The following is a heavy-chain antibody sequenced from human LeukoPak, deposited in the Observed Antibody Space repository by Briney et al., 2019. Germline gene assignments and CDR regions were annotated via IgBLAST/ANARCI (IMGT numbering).Heavy chain of an antibody. V-gene: IGHV3-74*01. CDR1: RFTFSNYA. D-gene: IGHD7-27*01. CDR2: IKTDGSSA. J-gene: IGHJ4*02. CDR3: GRDRWGSVNS. Sequence: GGSLRLSCAAPRFTFSNYAMSWVRQAPGKGLVWVSRIKTDGSSATYADSVKGRFTISRDNAKNTLYLQMSSLRAEDTAVYYCGRDRWGSVNSWGQGTLVTVSS.